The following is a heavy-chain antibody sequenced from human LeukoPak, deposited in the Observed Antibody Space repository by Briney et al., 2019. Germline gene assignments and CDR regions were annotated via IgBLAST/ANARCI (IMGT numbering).Heavy chain of an antibody. CDR2: IYSSGST. CDR1: GGSISSNSYY. CDR3: ARFRYGSTSTNYYMDV. Sequence: PSETLSLACTVSGGSISSNSYYWGWIRQPPGKGLEWIGSIYSSGSTYYNPSLKSRVTISVDTSKNQFSLNLSSVTAADTAVYYCARFRYGSTSTNYYMDVWGKGTTVTVSS. D-gene: IGHD2-2*01. V-gene: IGHV4-39*07. J-gene: IGHJ6*03.